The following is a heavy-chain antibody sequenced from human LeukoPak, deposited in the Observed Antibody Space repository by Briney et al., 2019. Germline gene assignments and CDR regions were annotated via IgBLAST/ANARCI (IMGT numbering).Heavy chain of an antibody. Sequence: GGSLRLSCAASGFTVSCNYMSWVRQVPGKGLEWVSVIYSGGSTYYADSVKGRFTISRDNSKNTLYLQMNSLRAEDTAVYYCARDGAVPAALYYFDYWGQGTLVTVSS. CDR3: ARDGAVPAALYYFDY. CDR2: IYSGGST. CDR1: GFTVSCNY. D-gene: IGHD2-2*01. J-gene: IGHJ4*01. V-gene: IGHV3-53*01.